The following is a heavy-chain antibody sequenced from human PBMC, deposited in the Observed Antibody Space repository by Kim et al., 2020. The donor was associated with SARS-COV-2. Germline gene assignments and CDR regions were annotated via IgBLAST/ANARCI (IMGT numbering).Heavy chain of an antibody. J-gene: IGHJ5*02. CDR3: ARERGGWFDP. V-gene: IGHV4-31*02. D-gene: IGHD2-15*01. Sequence: GGTYSTPSLHSRVTISVDTSKNQFSLKLSSVPAADTAVYYCARERGGWFDPWGQGTLVTVSS. CDR2: GGT.